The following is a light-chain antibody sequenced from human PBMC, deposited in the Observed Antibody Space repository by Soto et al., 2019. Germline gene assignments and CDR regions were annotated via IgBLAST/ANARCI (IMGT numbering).Light chain of an antibody. J-gene: IGKJ5*01. CDR3: QQLHDYPRT. CDR1: QGISTW. CDR2: DAS. V-gene: IGKV1-5*01. Sequence: DIKINNSPYTLSASVGDRVTITCRASQGISTWLAWYQQKPGTAPKLLIYDASSLESGVPSRFSGSGSGTEFTLTISSLQPDDYATYYCQQLHDYPRTFGQGTRLEIK.